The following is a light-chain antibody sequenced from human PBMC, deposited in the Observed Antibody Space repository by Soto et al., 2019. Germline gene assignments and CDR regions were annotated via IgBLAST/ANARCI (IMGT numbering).Light chain of an antibody. CDR2: DAS. V-gene: IGKV3-11*01. J-gene: IGKJ3*01. Sequence: EIALTQSPGTLSLSAGERATLSCRASQSLGNSHLAWYQQKPGQAPRLLIYDASNRATGIPARFSGSGSGTDFTLTISSLEPEDFAVYYCQQRSNWPGFTFGPGTKVDIK. CDR1: QSLGNSH. CDR3: QQRSNWPGFT.